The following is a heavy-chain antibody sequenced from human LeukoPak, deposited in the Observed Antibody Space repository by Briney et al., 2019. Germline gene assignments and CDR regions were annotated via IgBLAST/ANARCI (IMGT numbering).Heavy chain of an antibody. D-gene: IGHD1-26*01. Sequence: GGSLRLSCAASGFTFSSYGMHWVREAPGNGLEWLAVISYDGSNKYYADSVKGRFTISRDNSKNTLYLQMSSLRAEDTAVYYCAKDWVDSGSHDYWGQGTLVTVSS. CDR3: AKDWVDSGSHDY. J-gene: IGHJ4*02. V-gene: IGHV3-30*18. CDR2: ISYDGSNK. CDR1: GFTFSSYG.